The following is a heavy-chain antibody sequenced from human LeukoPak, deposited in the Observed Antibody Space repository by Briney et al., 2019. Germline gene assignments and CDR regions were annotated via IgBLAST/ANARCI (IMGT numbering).Heavy chain of an antibody. CDR1: GFTFSSYA. CDR3: AKGRDFLDY. CDR2: ISGSGGNT. Sequence: PRGSLRLSCAASGFTFSSYAMTWVRQAPGKGLEWVSVISGSGGNTYHADSVKGRFTISRDNSKNTLSLQMNSLRVEDTAVYYCAKGRDFLDYWGQGTLVTVSS. J-gene: IGHJ4*02. V-gene: IGHV3-23*01. D-gene: IGHD2/OR15-2a*01.